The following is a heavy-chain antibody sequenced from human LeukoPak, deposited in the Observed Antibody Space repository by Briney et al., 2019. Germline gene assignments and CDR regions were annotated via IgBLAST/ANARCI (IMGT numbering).Heavy chain of an antibody. J-gene: IGHJ4*02. CDR2: ISSSGSTI. D-gene: IGHD3-9*01. CDR3: AKDYDILTGVSYYFDY. V-gene: IGHV3-48*03. CDR1: GFTFSSYE. Sequence: GGSLRLSCAASGFTFSSYEMNWVRQAPGKGLEWVSYISSSGSTIYYADSVKGRFTISRDNAKNSLYLQMNSLRAEDTAVYYCAKDYDILTGVSYYFDYWGQGTLVTVSS.